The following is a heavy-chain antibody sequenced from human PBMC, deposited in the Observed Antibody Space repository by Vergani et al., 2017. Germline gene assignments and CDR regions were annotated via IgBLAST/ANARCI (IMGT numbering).Heavy chain of an antibody. CDR2: MNGDGDTI. Sequence: EVELVESGGGLVQPGGSLRLSCAASGFTFNEYWMHWARQVPGKGLVWVSGMNGDGDTISYADSVKGRFTISRDNAKNTLFLQMNSLRPEDTAVYYCARARKFRFGVVWENWFDPWGQGTLFTVS. CDR1: GFTFNEYW. J-gene: IGHJ5*02. V-gene: IGHV3-74*02. D-gene: IGHD3-3*01. CDR3: ARARKFRFGVVWENWFDP.